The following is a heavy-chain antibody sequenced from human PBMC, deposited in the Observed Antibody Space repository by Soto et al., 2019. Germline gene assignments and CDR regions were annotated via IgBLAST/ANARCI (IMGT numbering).Heavy chain of an antibody. Sequence: EVQLLESGGGLVKPGGSLRLSCAASGFTFSSYAMSWVRQAPGKGLEWVSAIIGSGGSTYYADSVKGRFTISRDNSKNTLYLQMNSLRAADKAVYYCAKGGRPPMYYYDSSGYFLIFDYWGQGTLVTVSS. J-gene: IGHJ4*02. CDR3: AKGGRPPMYYYDSSGYFLIFDY. CDR2: IIGSGGST. V-gene: IGHV3-23*01. CDR1: GFTFSSYA. D-gene: IGHD3-22*01.